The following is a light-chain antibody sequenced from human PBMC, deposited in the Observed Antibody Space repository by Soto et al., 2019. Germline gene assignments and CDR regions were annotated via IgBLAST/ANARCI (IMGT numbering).Light chain of an antibody. CDR1: QGISNY. CDR3: QKYNSAPWT. V-gene: IGKV1-27*01. Sequence: DIQMTQSPSSLSASVGDRVTITCRASQGISNYLAWYQQKPGKVPKLLIYGATTLQSGVPSRFSGSGSGTGFTPTISSLQPEDVATYYCQKYNSAPWTFGQGTKVEIK. J-gene: IGKJ1*01. CDR2: GAT.